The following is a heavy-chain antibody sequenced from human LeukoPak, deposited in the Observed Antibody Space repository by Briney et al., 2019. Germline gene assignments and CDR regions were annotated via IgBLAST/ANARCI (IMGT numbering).Heavy chain of an antibody. V-gene: IGHV1-18*04. D-gene: IGHD2-2*01. CDR2: ISAYNGNT. CDR3: ARDTYCSSTSCSRGWFDP. CDR1: GCTFTSYG. Sequence: GASVKVSCKASGCTFTSYGISWVRQAPGQGLEWMGWISAYNGNTNYAQKLQGRVTMTTDTSTSTAYMELRSLRSDDTAVYYCARDTYCSSTSCSRGWFDPWGQGTLVTVSS. J-gene: IGHJ5*02.